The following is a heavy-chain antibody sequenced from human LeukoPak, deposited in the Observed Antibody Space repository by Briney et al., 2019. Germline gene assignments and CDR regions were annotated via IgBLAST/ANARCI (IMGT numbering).Heavy chain of an antibody. D-gene: IGHD1-26*01. CDR1: GGTFSSYA. Sequence: SVNVSCKASGGTFSSYAISWVRQAPGQGLEWMGGIIPMFGTANYAQKFQGRVTITADESTSTAYMELSSLRSEDTAVYYCARVYPPGAAPDTPYYFDYWGQGTLVTVSS. CDR2: IIPMFGTA. J-gene: IGHJ4*02. V-gene: IGHV1-69*13. CDR3: ARVYPPGAAPDTPYYFDY.